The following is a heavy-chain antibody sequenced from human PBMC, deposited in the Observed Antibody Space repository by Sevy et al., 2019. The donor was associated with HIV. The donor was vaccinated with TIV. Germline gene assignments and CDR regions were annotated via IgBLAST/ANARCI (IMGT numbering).Heavy chain of an antibody. CDR3: AKDINRGCDGINCYPYYYYFYGLDV. J-gene: IGHJ6*02. V-gene: IGHV3-9*01. CDR2: VSWNSRRI. CDR1: GFSFNDHA. D-gene: IGHD2-21*01. Sequence: GGSLRLSCAASGFSFNDHAMHWVRLVPGKGLEWVSGVSWNSRRIGYADSVKGRFTISRDNANHFVFLDMNSLRPEDTAFYYCAKDINRGCDGINCYPYYYYFYGLDVWGQGTTVTVSS.